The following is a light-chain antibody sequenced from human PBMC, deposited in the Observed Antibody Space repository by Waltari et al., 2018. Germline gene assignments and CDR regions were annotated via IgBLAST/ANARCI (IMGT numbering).Light chain of an antibody. CDR1: HSISSY. Sequence: DIQMTQSPSSLSAAVGDRVTITCLASHSISSYLNWYQQKPGKAPKLLIYAASSLQSGVPSRFSGSGSGTDFTLTISRLQPEDFATYYCQQSYSTPPITFGHGTRLEIK. CDR3: QQSYSTPPIT. CDR2: AAS. V-gene: IGKV1-39*01. J-gene: IGKJ5*01.